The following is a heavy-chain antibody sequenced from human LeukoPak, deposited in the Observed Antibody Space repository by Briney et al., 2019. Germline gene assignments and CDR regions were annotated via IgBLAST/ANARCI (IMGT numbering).Heavy chain of an antibody. V-gene: IGHV4-61*02. CDR2: IYTSGST. CDR3: AAITMVRGAPGY. CDR1: GYSISTGYY. Sequence: SETLSLTCTVSGYSISTGYYWSWIRQPAGKGLEWIGRIYTSGSTSYNPSLKSRVTISVDTSKNQFSLNLSSVTAADTAVYYCAAITMVRGAPGYWGQGTLVIVSS. J-gene: IGHJ4*02. D-gene: IGHD3-10*01.